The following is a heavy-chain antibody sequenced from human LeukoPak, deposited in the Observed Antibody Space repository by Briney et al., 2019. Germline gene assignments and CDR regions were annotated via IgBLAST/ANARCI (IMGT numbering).Heavy chain of an antibody. CDR1: GGSISSGSYY. CDR2: IYTSGST. Sequence: PSETLSLTCTVSGGSISSGSYYWSWIRQPAGKGLEWIGRIYTSGSTNYNPSLKSRVTISVDTSKNQFSLKLSSVTAADTAVYYCERDDRWGQGTLVTVSS. CDR3: ERDDR. V-gene: IGHV4-61*02. J-gene: IGHJ4*02.